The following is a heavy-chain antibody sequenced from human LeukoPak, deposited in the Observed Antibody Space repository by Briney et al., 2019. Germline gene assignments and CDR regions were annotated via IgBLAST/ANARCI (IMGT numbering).Heavy chain of an antibody. V-gene: IGHV1-69*13. D-gene: IGHD3-22*01. CDR1: GGSFSSYA. J-gene: IGHJ4*02. Sequence: ASVKVSCKASGGSFSSYAISWVRQAPGQGLEWMGGIIPIFGTANYAQKFQGRVTITADESTSTAYMELSSLRSEDTAVYYCARGSTYYESSGQVPFDYWGQGTLVTVSS. CDR2: IIPIFGTA. CDR3: ARGSTYYESSGQVPFDY.